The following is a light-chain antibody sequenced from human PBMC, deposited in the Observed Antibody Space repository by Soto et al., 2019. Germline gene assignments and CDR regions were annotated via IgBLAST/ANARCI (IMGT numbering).Light chain of an antibody. J-gene: IGKJ1*01. V-gene: IGKV1-5*03. Sequence: DIQMTQSPSTLSASVGDRVTITCRASQSISGSLAWYQQKPGKAPKLLIYEASNLKSGVPSRFSGSGSGTEYTLTIGSLQPDDSASYYCQQYNCYWTFGQGTRVEIK. CDR2: EAS. CDR3: QQYNCYWT. CDR1: QSISGS.